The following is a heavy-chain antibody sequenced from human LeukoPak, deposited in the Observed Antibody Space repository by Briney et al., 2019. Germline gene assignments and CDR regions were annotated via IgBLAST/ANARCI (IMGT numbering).Heavy chain of an antibody. CDR2: IYTSGST. Sequence: PSDTLTLTCTVSGGSISSCSYYWRWIRQPAGKGLEWIGRIYTSGSTNYNPSLKSRVTISEDTSKNQFSLKLSSVTAADTAVYYCAEWGGYFEPWGQGTLVTVSS. CDR3: AEWGGYFEP. D-gene: IGHD1-26*01. J-gene: IGHJ5*02. V-gene: IGHV4-61*02. CDR1: GGSISSCSYY.